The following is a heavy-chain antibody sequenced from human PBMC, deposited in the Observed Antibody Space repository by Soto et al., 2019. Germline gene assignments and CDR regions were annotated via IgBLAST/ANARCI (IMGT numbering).Heavy chain of an antibody. V-gene: IGHV1-24*01. D-gene: IGHD2-8*01. J-gene: IGHJ6*02. CDR3: ATVTKTGPGYYYYYGMDV. CDR1: GYTLTELS. Sequence: ASVKVSCKVSGYTLTELSMHWVRQAPGKGLEWMGGFDPEDGETIYAQKFQGRVTMTEDTSTDTAYMELGSLRSEDTAVYYCATVTKTGPGYYYYYGMDVWGQGTTVTVSS. CDR2: FDPEDGET.